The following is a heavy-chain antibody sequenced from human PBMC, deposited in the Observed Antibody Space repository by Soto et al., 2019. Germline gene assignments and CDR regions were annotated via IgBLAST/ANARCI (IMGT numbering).Heavy chain of an antibody. V-gene: IGHV4-30-2*01. D-gene: IGHD2-15*01. J-gene: IGHJ5*02. CDR3: ARSRTPEANWFDP. CDR2: IYHSGST. Sequence: PSETLSLTCAVSGGSISSGGYSWSWIRQPPGKGLEWIGYIYHSGSTYYNPSLKSRVTISVDRSKNQFSLKLSSVTAADTAVYYCARSRTPEANWFDPWGQGTLVTV. CDR1: GGSISSGGYS.